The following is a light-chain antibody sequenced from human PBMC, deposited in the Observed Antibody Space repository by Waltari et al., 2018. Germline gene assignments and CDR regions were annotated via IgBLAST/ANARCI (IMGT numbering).Light chain of an antibody. J-gene: IGLJ3*02. CDR3: HVWDGKTVM. CDR2: LAS. CDR1: NIGGRS. V-gene: IGLV3-21*02. Sequence: SSVLTQAPSVSVAPGQTATVTCGGDNIGGRSVHWYQQRQGRAPVLVVYLASDRPSGIPDRFSGSKSGNAATLTISRVEAGDEADYYCHVWDGKTVMFGGGTKLTVL.